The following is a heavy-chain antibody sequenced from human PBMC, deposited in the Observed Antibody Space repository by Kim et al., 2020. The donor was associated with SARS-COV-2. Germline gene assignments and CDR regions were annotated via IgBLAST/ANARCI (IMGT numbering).Heavy chain of an antibody. V-gene: IGHV4-31*03. D-gene: IGHD3-9*01. CDR2: IYYSGST. CDR3: ARGYYDILTGQSPFDY. Sequence: SETLSLTCTVSGGSISSGGYYWSWIRQHPGKGLEWIGYIYYSGSTYYNPSLKSRVTISVDTSKNQFSLKLSSVTAADTAVYYCARGYYDILTGQSPFDYWGQGTLVTVSS. CDR1: GGSISSGGYY. J-gene: IGHJ4*02.